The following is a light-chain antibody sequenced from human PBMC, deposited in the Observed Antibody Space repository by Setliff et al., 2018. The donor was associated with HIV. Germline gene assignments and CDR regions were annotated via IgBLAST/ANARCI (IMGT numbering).Light chain of an antibody. CDR2: TNN. Sequence: QSVLTQPPSASGTPGQRVTISCSGSVSNIGSNTVNWYQQLPGTAPKLLIYTNNQRPSGVPDRFSGSKSGTSASLAISGLQSEDEADDYCAAWDDSLNGRYVFGTGTKVTVL. V-gene: IGLV1-44*01. J-gene: IGLJ1*01. CDR1: VSNIGSNT. CDR3: AAWDDSLNGRYV.